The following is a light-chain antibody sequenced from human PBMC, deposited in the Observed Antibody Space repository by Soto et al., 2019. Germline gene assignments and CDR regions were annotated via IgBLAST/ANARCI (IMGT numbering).Light chain of an antibody. J-gene: IGLJ2*01. CDR2: YDS. V-gene: IGLV3-21*04. CDR1: NIGSKS. CDR3: QVWDSSSDHVV. Sequence: SYELTQPPSVSVAPGKTDRITCGGNNIGSKSVHWYQQKPGQATVLVIYYDSDRPSGIPERFSGSNSGNTATLTISRVEAGDEADYYCQVWDSSSDHVVFGGGTKLTVL.